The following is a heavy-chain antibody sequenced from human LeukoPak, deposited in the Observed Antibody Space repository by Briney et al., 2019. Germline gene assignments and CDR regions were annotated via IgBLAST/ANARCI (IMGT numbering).Heavy chain of an antibody. J-gene: IGHJ4*02. CDR2: IYYSGST. D-gene: IGHD3-10*01. V-gene: IGHV4-59*01. CDR3: ARGGFGELNFDY. Sequence: SETLSLTCTVSGGSISSYYWSWIRQPPGKGLEWIGYIYYSGSTNYNPSLKSRVTISVDTSKNQFSLKLSSVTAADTAVYCCARGGFGELNFDYWGQGTLVTVSS. CDR1: GGSISSYY.